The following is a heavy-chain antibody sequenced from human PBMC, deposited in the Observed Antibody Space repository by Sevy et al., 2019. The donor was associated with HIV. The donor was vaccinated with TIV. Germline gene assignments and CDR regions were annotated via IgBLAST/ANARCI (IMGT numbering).Heavy chain of an antibody. J-gene: IGHJ6*03. D-gene: IGHD6-13*01. CDR1: GFTFSSYA. CDR2: ISYDGSNK. V-gene: IGHV3-30-3*01. CDR3: ARDRLAAAGHSYYYDYYMDV. Sequence: GGSLRLSCAASGFTFSSYAMHWVRQAPGKGLEWVAVISYDGSNKYYADSVKGRFTISRDNSKNTLYLQMNSLRAEDTAVYYCARDRLAAAGHSYYYDYYMDVWGKGTTVTVSS.